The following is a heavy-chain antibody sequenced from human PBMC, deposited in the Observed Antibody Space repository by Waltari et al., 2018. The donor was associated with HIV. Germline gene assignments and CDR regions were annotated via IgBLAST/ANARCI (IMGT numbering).Heavy chain of an antibody. CDR1: GYILTELS. J-gene: IGHJ6*02. Sequence: QVQLVQSGAEVKKPGASVKVSCLVPGYILTELSIHWVRQAPGEGLEWMGGFDPEDRETIYAQKFQGRVTMTEDTSTDTTYMELSSLRSEDTAVYYCATTRQWLVHSGLDVWGQGTTVTVSS. CDR2: FDPEDRET. V-gene: IGHV1-24*01. D-gene: IGHD6-19*01. CDR3: ATTRQWLVHSGLDV.